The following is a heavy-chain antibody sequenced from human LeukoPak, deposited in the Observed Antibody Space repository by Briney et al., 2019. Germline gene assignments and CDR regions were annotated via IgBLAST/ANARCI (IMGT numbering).Heavy chain of an antibody. CDR3: ATNFYSNSWSLTD. V-gene: IGHV1-2*02. D-gene: IGHD6-13*01. CDR1: GYTFTGYY. J-gene: IGHJ4*02. Sequence: ASVKVSCKASGYTFTGYYMHWVRQAPGQGLEWMGWINPNSGGTNYAQKFQGRVTMTRDTSINTAYMELNRLTSDDTAVYYCATNFYSNSWSLTDWGQGTLVTVSS. CDR2: INPNSGGT.